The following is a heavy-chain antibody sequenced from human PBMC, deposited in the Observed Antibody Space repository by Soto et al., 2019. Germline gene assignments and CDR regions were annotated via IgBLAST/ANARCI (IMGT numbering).Heavy chain of an antibody. Sequence: SETLSLTCTVSGGSISSGDYYWSWIRQPPGKGLEWIGYIHSSGSTYYNPSLKSRGTMSPDTSKNLFSLKLTSVTAADMAVYYCASGPSTWSEGYYFDCWGQGTLVTVSS. J-gene: IGHJ4*02. CDR1: GGSISSGDYY. V-gene: IGHV4-30-4*01. D-gene: IGHD1-26*01. CDR2: IHSSGST. CDR3: ASGPSTWSEGYYFDC.